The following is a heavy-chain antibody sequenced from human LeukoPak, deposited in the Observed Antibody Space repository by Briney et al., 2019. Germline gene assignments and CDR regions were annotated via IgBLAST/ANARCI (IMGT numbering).Heavy chain of an antibody. V-gene: IGHV1-2*02. Sequence: GASVKVSCKTSGYSFTDYYMHWVRQAPGQGLEWMGWINPNSGGTSSAQKFQGRVTMTRDTSITTVYMEVSWLTSDDTAIYYCARADRPDWGPYLIGPWGQGTLVTVSS. CDR1: GYSFTDYY. J-gene: IGHJ5*02. CDR2: INPNSGGT. D-gene: IGHD2-21*01. CDR3: ARADRPDWGPYLIGP.